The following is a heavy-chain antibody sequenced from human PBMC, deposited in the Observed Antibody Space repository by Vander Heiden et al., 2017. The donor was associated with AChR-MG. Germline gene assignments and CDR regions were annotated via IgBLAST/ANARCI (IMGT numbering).Heavy chain of an antibody. V-gene: IGHV1-69*06. CDR3: AGCSGGSCYSFDY. D-gene: IGHD2-15*01. CDR2: IIPLFGTA. CDR1: RVTFGSYV. J-gene: IGHJ4*02. Sequence: QVQLVQSGAEVQKPGSAVKVSCKASRVTFGSYVISWVRQAPGQGFEWMGGIIPLFGTANYAQKFQGRVTITADKSTSTVYMDLSSLRSEDTAVYYCAGCSGGSCYSFDYWGQGTLVTVSS.